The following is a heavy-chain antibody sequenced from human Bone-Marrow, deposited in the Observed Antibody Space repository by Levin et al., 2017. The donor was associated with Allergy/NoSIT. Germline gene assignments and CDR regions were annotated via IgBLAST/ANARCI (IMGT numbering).Heavy chain of an antibody. V-gene: IGHV3-23*01. D-gene: IGHD6-13*01. Sequence: HAGGSLRLSCAASGFTFSSYAMSWVRQAPGKGLEWVSAISGGGGSTKYADSVRGRFTISRDNSKNTLDLQMSSLRADDTAVYYCTKGAISAVARQFDYWGQGALVTVSS. CDR1: GFTFSSYA. CDR2: ISGGGGST. CDR3: TKGAISAVARQFDY. J-gene: IGHJ4*02.